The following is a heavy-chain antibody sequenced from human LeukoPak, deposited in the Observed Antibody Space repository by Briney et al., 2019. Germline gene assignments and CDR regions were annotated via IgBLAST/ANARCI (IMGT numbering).Heavy chain of an antibody. D-gene: IGHD3-22*01. CDR2: ISAYNGNT. V-gene: IGHV1-18*01. CDR1: GYTFTSYG. CDR3: AREGHYDSSGYPTY. Sequence: ASVKVSCKASGYTFTSYGISWVRQAPGQGLEWMGWISAYNGNTNYAQKLQGRVTMTTDTSTSTAYMELRSLRSDDTAVYYCAREGHYDSSGYPTYWGQGTLVTVSS. J-gene: IGHJ4*02.